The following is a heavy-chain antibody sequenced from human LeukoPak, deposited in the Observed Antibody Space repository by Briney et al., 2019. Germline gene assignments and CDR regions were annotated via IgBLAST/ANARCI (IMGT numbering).Heavy chain of an antibody. V-gene: IGHV4-39*01. Sequence: SETLSLTCTVSGGSISSSSYYWGWIRQPPGKGLEWIGSIYYSGSTYYNPSLKSRVTISVDTSKNQFSLKLSSATAADTAVYYCARGRYDFWSGYPTNWFDPWGQGTLVTVSS. CDR2: IYYSGST. J-gene: IGHJ5*02. CDR1: GGSISSSSYY. D-gene: IGHD3-3*01. CDR3: ARGRYDFWSGYPTNWFDP.